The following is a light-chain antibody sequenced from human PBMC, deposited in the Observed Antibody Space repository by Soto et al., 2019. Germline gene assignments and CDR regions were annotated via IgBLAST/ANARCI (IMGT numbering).Light chain of an antibody. Sequence: EIVLTQSPGTLSLSPGVRATLSGRASQSIRSHYLAWYQQKPGQAPRLLISGAHNRAPGIPDRFSGSESGTDFTLRISRLEPEDFAVYYCQQYGSSVTFGQGTKVDI. CDR2: GAH. CDR1: QSIRSHY. V-gene: IGKV3-20*01. CDR3: QQYGSSVT. J-gene: IGKJ1*01.